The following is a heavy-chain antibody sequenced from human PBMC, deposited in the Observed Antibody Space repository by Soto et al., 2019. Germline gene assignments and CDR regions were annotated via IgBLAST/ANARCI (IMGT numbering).Heavy chain of an antibody. Sequence: EVQLLESGGGLVQPGESLRLSCAASGSTLSSYAMSWVRQAPGKGLEWVSSISGSGVSTYYADSVKGRFTISRDNSKDKLYLQMTSLRAEDTAVYYCAKNSTDFSGTARCAYFAFSGRGFGGRGTTVTVSS. D-gene: IGHD2-15*01. CDR2: ISGSGVST. V-gene: IGHV3-23*01. CDR3: AKNSTDFSGTARCAYFAFSGRGF. CDR1: GSTLSSYA. J-gene: IGHJ6*02.